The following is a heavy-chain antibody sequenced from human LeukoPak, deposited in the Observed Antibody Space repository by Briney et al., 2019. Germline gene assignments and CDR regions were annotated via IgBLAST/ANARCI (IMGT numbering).Heavy chain of an antibody. CDR2: INTDGSRT. CDR3: ARDLGYGGNSFDI. D-gene: IGHD4-23*01. J-gene: IGHJ3*02. Sequence: GGSLRLSCAASGFTFSSYAMSWVRQAPGTGLVWVSRINTDGSRTNYADSVKGRFTISRDNAKNTLYLQMNSLRAEDTAVYYCARDLGYGGNSFDIWGQGTMVTVSS. CDR1: GFTFSSYA. V-gene: IGHV3-74*01.